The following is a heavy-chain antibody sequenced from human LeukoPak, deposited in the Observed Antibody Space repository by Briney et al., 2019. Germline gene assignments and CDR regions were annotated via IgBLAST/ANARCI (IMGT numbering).Heavy chain of an antibody. Sequence: SETLSLTCTVSGGSISSGAYSWSWIRQPPGKGLEWIGYIHYSGSTYYNPSLKSRVTILVDTSKNQFSLRLSSVTAADTAVYYCARRVYNWNDGFDPWGQGTLVTVSS. D-gene: IGHD1-20*01. CDR3: ARRVYNWNDGFDP. CDR2: IHYSGST. J-gene: IGHJ5*02. V-gene: IGHV4-30-4*07. CDR1: GGSISSGAYS.